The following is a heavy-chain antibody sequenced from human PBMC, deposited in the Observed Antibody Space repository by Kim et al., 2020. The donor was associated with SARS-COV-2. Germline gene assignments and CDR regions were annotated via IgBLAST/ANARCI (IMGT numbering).Heavy chain of an antibody. Sequence: GGSLRLSCVASGFRFSSHAMTWVRQAPGKGLERVSIISGGGDTIYYADSVKGRFTVSRDNSKNTLYLQMNSLRAEDTALYFCAKDQSGNYYYYSGMDVWGPGATVTGS. D-gene: IGHD1-26*01. J-gene: IGHJ6*02. CDR2: ISGGGDTI. CDR1: GFRFSSHA. V-gene: IGHV3-23*01. CDR3: AKDQSGNYYYYSGMDV.